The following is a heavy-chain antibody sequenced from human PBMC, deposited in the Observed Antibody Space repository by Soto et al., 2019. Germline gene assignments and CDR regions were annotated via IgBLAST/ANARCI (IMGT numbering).Heavy chain of an antibody. Sequence: EVQLLESGGGLVQPGESLRLSCAASGFTFSNYAMSWVRQAPGKGLEWVSGIRGNGDRTHNADSVRGRFTISRDNSQNTLYLQMNSLRAEDTAVYYCAKEGDYSSSWWDFDSWGQGTLVTVSS. J-gene: IGHJ4*02. CDR3: AKEGDYSSSWWDFDS. CDR1: GFTFSNYA. D-gene: IGHD6-13*01. CDR2: IRGNGDRT. V-gene: IGHV3-23*01.